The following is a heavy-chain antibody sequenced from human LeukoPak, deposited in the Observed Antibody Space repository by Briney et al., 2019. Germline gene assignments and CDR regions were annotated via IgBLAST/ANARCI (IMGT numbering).Heavy chain of an antibody. CDR2: INPSGGST. V-gene: IGHV1-46*01. D-gene: IGHD3-22*01. CDR3: ATSDSRDFDY. CDR1: GGTFSSYA. J-gene: IGHJ4*02. Sequence: ASVKVSCKASGGTFSSYAISWVRPAPGQGLEWMGIINPSGGSTSYAQKFQGRVTMTRDMSTSTVYMELSSLRSEDTAVYYCATSDSRDFDYWGQGTLVTVSS.